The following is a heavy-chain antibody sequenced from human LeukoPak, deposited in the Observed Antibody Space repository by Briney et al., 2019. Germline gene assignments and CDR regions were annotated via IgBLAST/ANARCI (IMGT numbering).Heavy chain of an antibody. J-gene: IGHJ4*02. D-gene: IGHD6-19*01. CDR2: ISGSGGST. CDR1: GFTFSSYA. CDR3: AKDSVYSSGWDY. V-gene: IGHV3-23*01. Sequence: GGSLRLSCAASGFTFSSYAMSWVRQAPGKGLEWVSAISGSGGSTYYADSVKGRFTVSRDNSKNTLYLQMNSLRAEDTAVYYCAKDSVYSSGWDYWGQGTLVTVSS.